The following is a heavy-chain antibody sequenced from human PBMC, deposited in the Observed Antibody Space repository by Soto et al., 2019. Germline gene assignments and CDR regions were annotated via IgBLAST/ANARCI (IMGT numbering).Heavy chain of an antibody. CDR3: TRQSETYYASSGYYFDY. J-gene: IGHJ4*02. CDR2: IDPRDSYA. V-gene: IGHV5-10-1*01. D-gene: IGHD3-22*01. CDR1: GYSFTNSW. Sequence: PGESLKISCKGSGYSFTNSWINWVRQMPGKGLEWMGRIDPRDSYANYSTSFQGHVTISADKSISTAYLQWSSLKASDTAMYYCTRQSETYYASSGYYFDYWGQGTLVTVSS.